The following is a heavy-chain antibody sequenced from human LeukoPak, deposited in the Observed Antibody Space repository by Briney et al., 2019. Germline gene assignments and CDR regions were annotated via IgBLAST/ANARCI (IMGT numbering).Heavy chain of an antibody. J-gene: IGHJ4*02. CDR2: ISYDGSNK. Sequence: GGSLRLSCAASGFTFSSYGMHWVRQAPGKGLEWVAVISYDGSNKYYADSVKGRFTISRDNSKNTLYLQMNSLRAEDTAVYYCASHHPQFRYFDYWGQGTLVTVSS. CDR1: GFTFSSYG. V-gene: IGHV3-30*03. CDR3: ASHHPQFRYFDY.